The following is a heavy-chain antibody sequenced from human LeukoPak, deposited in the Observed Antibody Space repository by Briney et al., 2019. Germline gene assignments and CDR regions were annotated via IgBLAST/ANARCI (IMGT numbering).Heavy chain of an antibody. CDR2: IIPIFGTA. Sequence: GASVKVSCKASGGTFSSYAISWVRQAPGQGLEWMGGIIPIFGTANYAQKFQGRVTITADESTSTAYMELSSLRSEDTAVYYCARDRGPSIAAAGYFDYWGQGTLVTVSS. CDR1: GGTFSSYA. D-gene: IGHD6-13*01. CDR3: ARDRGPSIAAAGYFDY. J-gene: IGHJ4*02. V-gene: IGHV1-69*13.